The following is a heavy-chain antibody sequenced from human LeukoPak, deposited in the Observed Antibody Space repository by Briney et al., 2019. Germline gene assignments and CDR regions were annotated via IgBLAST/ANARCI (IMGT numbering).Heavy chain of an antibody. CDR3: ARGDGSTMIRGVSRYGWLDP. D-gene: IGHD3-10*01. CDR1: GGSLSSYY. J-gene: IGHJ5*02. Sequence: SETLSLTCSVSGGSLSSYYLTWIRQPAGKGLEWIGRIFTTGSTNYNPSLMSRVTMPVDTSKNQFSLKMRSVTAADTAVYYCARGDGSTMIRGVSRYGWLDPWGQGTLVTVSS. CDR2: IFTTGST. V-gene: IGHV4-4*07.